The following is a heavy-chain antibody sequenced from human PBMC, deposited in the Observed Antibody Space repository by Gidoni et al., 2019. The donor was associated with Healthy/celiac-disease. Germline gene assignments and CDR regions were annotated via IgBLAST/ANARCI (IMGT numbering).Heavy chain of an antibody. CDR3: AKVGAADIVVVPAAIGYTFDI. Sequence: EVQLLESGGGLVQPGGSLRLACAASGFTCSSYALSWFRQAPGKGLEWVSAISGSGGSTYYADSVKGRFTISRDNSKNTLYLQMNSLRAEDTAVYYCAKVGAADIVVVPAAIGYTFDIWGQGTMVTVSS. D-gene: IGHD2-2*02. J-gene: IGHJ3*02. CDR2: ISGSGGST. CDR1: GFTCSSYA. V-gene: IGHV3-23*01.